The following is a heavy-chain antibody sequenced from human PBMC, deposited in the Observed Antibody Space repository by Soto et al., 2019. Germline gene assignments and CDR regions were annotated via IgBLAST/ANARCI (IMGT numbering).Heavy chain of an antibody. CDR3: ARSVVAATFHYYGMDV. CDR2: IYPGDSDT. J-gene: IGHJ6*02. D-gene: IGHD2-15*01. CDR1: GYSFTSYW. V-gene: IGHV5-51*01. Sequence: PGESLKISCKGSGYSFTSYWIGWVRQMPGKGLEWMGIIYPGDSDTRYSPSFQGQVTISADKSISTAYLQWSSLKASDTAMYYCARSVVAATFHYYGMDVWGQGTTVTVSS.